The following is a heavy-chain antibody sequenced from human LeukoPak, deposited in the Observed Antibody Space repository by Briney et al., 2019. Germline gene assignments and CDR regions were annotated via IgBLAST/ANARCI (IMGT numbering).Heavy chain of an antibody. CDR2: ISGSGGST. D-gene: IGHD6-19*01. J-gene: IGHJ4*02. CDR1: GFTFSSYA. Sequence: PGGSRRLSCAASGFTFSSYAMSWVRQAPGKGLEMVSLISGSGGSTYSADSVKGRFTISRDNSKNTLYLQMNSLRAEDTAVYYCAKAKGVAVAGPQSYVLDCWGQGTLVTVSS. CDR3: AKAKGVAVAGPQSYVLDC. V-gene: IGHV3-23*01.